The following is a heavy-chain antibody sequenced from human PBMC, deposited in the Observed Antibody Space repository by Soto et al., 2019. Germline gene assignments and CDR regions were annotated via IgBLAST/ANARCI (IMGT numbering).Heavy chain of an antibody. Sequence: ASVKVSCKTAGYTFSAYTMNWVRQAPGQSLEWMGWINVGSGNTRYSQNFQGRVSITRDTSASTVYMELTGLKSEDTAMYYCARDTETLGPRANDALDIWGQGTMVTVS. CDR1: GYTFSAYT. CDR2: INVGSGNT. V-gene: IGHV1-3*01. CDR3: ARDTETLGPRANDALDI. J-gene: IGHJ3*02. D-gene: IGHD3-3*02.